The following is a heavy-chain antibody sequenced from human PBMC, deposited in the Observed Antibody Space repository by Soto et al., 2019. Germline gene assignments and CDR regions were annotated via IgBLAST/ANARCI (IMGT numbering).Heavy chain of an antibody. CDR2: IWYDGSNK. Sequence: QVQLVESGGGVVQPGRSLRLSCAASGFTFSSYGMHWVRQAPGKGLEWVAVIWYDGSNKYYADSVKGRFTISRDNSKNTLYLQMNSLRAEDTAVYYCARDRLTLPGSIAASMGYWGQGTLVTVSS. CDR1: GFTFSSYG. D-gene: IGHD6-13*01. J-gene: IGHJ4*02. V-gene: IGHV3-33*01. CDR3: ARDRLTLPGSIAASMGY.